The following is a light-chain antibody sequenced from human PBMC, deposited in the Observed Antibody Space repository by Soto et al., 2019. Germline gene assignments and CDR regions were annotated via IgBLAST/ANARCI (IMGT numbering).Light chain of an antibody. J-gene: IGKJ2*01. CDR1: QSVRSGY. V-gene: IGKV3-20*01. CDR2: GTS. CDR3: QQYGTSPYT. Sequence: EIALTQSPGTLSLSPGGRATLSCRASQSVRSGYLAWYQQKPGQAPSLLIYGTSYRATGNPDRFSGSGSGTDFNLTISRLEPEDFAVYYCQQYGTSPYTFGQGTKLEIK.